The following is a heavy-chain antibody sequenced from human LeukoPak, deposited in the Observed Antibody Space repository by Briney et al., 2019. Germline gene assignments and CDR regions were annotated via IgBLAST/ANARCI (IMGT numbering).Heavy chain of an antibody. CDR2: FHYSGST. Sequence: SETLSLTCRVSGASVSNYYWSWIRQSPGKGLEWIGFFHYSGSTNYNPSLKSRVTISVDTSKNQFSLKVNSVTAADTAVYYCARSYGDHKYFFDYWGHGTLVTVSS. D-gene: IGHD4-17*01. CDR1: GASVSNYY. CDR3: ARSYGDHKYFFDY. V-gene: IGHV4-59*02. J-gene: IGHJ4*01.